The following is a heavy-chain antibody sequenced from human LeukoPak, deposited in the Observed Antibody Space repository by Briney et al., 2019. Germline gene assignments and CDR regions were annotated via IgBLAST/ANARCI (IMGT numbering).Heavy chain of an antibody. CDR3: AKGATAVVGTVYMDV. D-gene: IGHD6-13*01. CDR2: IKKDGSEK. Sequence: GGSLRLSCAASGFTFSSYWMSWVRQAPGKGLEWVANIKKDGSEKYYVDSVKGRFTISRDNAKNSLYLQMNSLRAEDTAVYYCAKGATAVVGTVYMDVWGKGTTVTISS. J-gene: IGHJ6*03. V-gene: IGHV3-7*01. CDR1: GFTFSSYW.